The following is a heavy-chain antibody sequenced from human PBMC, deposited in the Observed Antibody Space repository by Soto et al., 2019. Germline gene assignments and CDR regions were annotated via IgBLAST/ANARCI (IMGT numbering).Heavy chain of an antibody. V-gene: IGHV3-30-3*01. CDR2: ISYTGANQ. CDR1: GFTFSTYA. CDR3: ATHAFLYSRGAYYDH. Sequence: QVRLVESGGGAVQPGDSLRLSCDASGFTFSTYALHWVRQAPGKGLEWVAFISYTGANQYYAHSVKGRFTVSRDNSKKIASLQITSLKPEDSAVYYCATHAFLYSRGAYYDHWGQGPLVTVSS. J-gene: IGHJ4*02. D-gene: IGHD4-4*01.